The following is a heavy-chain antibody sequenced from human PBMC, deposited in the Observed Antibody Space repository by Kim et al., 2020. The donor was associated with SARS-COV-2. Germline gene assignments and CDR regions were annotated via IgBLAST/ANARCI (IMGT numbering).Heavy chain of an antibody. V-gene: IGHV4-34*01. D-gene: IGHD2-21*02. CDR2: INHSRST. CDR1: GGSFSTAY. Sequence: SETLSLTCSVYGGSFSTAYWSWVRQPPGKGLEWIGEINHSRSTNYTPSLRSRVTISVDTSKNQFSLKLSSVTAADTAVYCGASCSAGDCCSLRHWGQGT. CDR3: ASCSAGDCCSLRH. J-gene: IGHJ4*02.